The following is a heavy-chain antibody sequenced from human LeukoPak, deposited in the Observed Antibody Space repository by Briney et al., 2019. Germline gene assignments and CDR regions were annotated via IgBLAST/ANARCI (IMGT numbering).Heavy chain of an antibody. J-gene: IGHJ6*03. V-gene: IGHV3-21*01. CDR1: GFTFSSYT. CDR3: ARDRNYCSSTSCYPYYYYYYMDV. D-gene: IGHD2-2*01. CDR2: ISSSSSYI. Sequence: GGSLRLSCAASGFTFSSYTMNWLRQAPGKGLEWVSSISSSSSYIYYADSVKGRFTISRDNAKNSLYLQMNSLRAEDTAVYYCARDRNYCSSTSCYPYYYYYYMDVWGKGTTVTVSS.